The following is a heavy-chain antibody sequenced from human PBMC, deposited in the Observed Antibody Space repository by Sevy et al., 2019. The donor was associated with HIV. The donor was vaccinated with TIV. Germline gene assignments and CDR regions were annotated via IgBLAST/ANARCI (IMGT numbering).Heavy chain of an antibody. D-gene: IGHD3-16*01. CDR1: GITVSSND. CDR2: ISTDGNT. J-gene: IGHJ4*02. Sequence: GGSLRLSCAASGITVSSNDMSWVRQAPGKGLEWVSVISTDGNTVYADSVKGRFTISRDNSKNTLYFQMNSLRAEDTAVYYCATDSEGGGGGDYWGQGTLVTVSS. V-gene: IGHV3-53*01. CDR3: ATDSEGGGGGDY.